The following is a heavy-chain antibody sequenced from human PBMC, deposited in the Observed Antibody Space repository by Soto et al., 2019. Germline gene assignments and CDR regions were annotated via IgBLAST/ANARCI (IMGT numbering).Heavy chain of an antibody. CDR2: VYYSDST. CDR1: GGPIGSYY. D-gene: IGHD6-13*01. V-gene: IGHV4-59*01. CDR3: ARTEASSWSFFYYGMDV. Sequence: QVQLQESGPGLVKPSETLSLTCTVSGGPIGSYYWSWLRQSPGKGLEWIGCVYYSDSTNYNPSLKRRVTISLDKSKNQFSLRLNSVTAADTAVYYCARTEASSWSFFYYGMDVWGQGTTVAVSS. J-gene: IGHJ6*02.